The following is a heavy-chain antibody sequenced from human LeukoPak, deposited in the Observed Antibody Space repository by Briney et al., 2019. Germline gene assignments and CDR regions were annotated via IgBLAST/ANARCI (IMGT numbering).Heavy chain of an antibody. D-gene: IGHD2-8*01. CDR2: ISYDGSNK. V-gene: IGHV3-30-3*01. CDR1: GFTFSSYA. CDR3: ARDRQMVYATFDY. J-gene: IGHJ4*02. Sequence: GGSLRFSCAASGFTFSSYAMHWVRQAPGKGLEWVAVISYDGSNKYYADSVKGRFTISRDNSKNTLYLQMNSLRAEDTAVYYCARDRQMVYATFDYWGQGTLVTVSS.